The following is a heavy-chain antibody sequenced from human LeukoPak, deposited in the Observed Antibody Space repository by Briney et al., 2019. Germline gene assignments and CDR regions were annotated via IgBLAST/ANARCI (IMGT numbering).Heavy chain of an antibody. CDR1: GFTFDDYA. CDR2: ISWDGGST. J-gene: IGHJ6*02. Sequence: GGSLRLSCAASGFTFDDYAMHWVRQAPGKGLEWVSLISWDGGSTYYADSVKGRFTISRDNSKNSLYLQMNSLRAEDTALYYCAKGTYLWFGAEYGMDVWGQGTTVTVSS. D-gene: IGHD3-10*01. V-gene: IGHV3-43D*03. CDR3: AKGTYLWFGAEYGMDV.